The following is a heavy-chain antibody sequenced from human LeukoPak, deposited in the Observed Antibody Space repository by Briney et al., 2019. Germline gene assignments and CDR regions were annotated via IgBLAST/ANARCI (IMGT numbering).Heavy chain of an antibody. CDR2: IIPIFGTA. CDR1: GYTLTELS. J-gene: IGHJ6*02. Sequence: SVTASFTVSGYTLTELSMHWVRQAPGQGLEWMGGIIPIFGTANYAQKFQGRVTITADESTSTAYMELSSLRSEDTAVYYCARDSVVVVVGYYYGMDVWGQGTTVTVSS. V-gene: IGHV1-69*13. CDR3: ARDSVVVVVGYYYGMDV. D-gene: IGHD2-15*01.